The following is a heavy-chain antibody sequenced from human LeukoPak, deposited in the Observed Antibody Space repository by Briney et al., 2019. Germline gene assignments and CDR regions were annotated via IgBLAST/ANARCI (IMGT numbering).Heavy chain of an antibody. CDR3: ARAGDLKPTALWFGETYYMDV. V-gene: IGHV3-48*03. CDR1: GFTFSSYE. D-gene: IGHD3-10*01. CDR2: ISSSGSTI. J-gene: IGHJ6*03. Sequence: GGSLRLSCAASGFTFSSYEMNWVRQAPGKGLEWVSYISSSGSTIYYADSVKGRFTISRDNAKNSLYLQMNSLRAEDTAVYYCARAGDLKPTALWFGETYYMDVWGKGTTVTVSS.